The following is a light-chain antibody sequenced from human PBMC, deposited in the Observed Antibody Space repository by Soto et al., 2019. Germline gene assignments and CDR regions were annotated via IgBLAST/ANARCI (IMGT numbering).Light chain of an antibody. CDR1: SSDVGAYNY. CDR3: SSHRGGDSHV. J-gene: IGLJ1*01. Sequence: QSVLTQPASVSGSPGQSITISCTGTSSDVGAYNYVSWYQQYPGKAPKLMIYGGTNRPSGVSNRFSGSKTGNTASLTISGLQAEDEADYYCSSHRGGDSHVFGTGSKVTVL. CDR2: GGT. V-gene: IGLV2-14*01.